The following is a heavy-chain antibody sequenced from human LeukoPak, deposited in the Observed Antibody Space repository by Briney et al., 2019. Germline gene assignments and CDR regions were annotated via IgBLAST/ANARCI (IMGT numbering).Heavy chain of an antibody. J-gene: IGHJ4*02. CDR3: ARGEAGTTTDFDY. D-gene: IGHD1-26*01. CDR2: IYYSGST. Sequence: SETPSLTCTVSSASITNYYWNWIRQPPGKGLEWIGNIYYSGSTNYNPSLKSRVTISVDTSKNQFSLKLSSVTAADTAVYYCARGEAGTTTDFDYWGQGTLVTVSS. V-gene: IGHV4-59*01. CDR1: SASITNYY.